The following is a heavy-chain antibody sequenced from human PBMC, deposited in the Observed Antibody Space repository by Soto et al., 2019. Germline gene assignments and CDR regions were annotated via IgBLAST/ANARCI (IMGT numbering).Heavy chain of an antibody. D-gene: IGHD2-2*01. J-gene: IGHJ6*03. CDR1: GYTFTSSD. Sequence: GASVQVSCKASGYTFTSSDISWVRQAPGQGLEWMGWMNPNSGNTGYAQKLQGRVTMTRNTSISTAYMELSSLRSEDTAVYYCARVFVVVPAASSGGFYMDVWGKGTTVTVSS. CDR3: ARVFVVVPAASSGGFYMDV. V-gene: IGHV1-8*01. CDR2: MNPNSGNT.